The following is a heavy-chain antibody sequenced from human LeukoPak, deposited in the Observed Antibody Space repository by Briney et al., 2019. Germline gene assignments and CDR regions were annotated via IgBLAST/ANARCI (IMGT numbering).Heavy chain of an antibody. Sequence: SETLSLTCTASGGSISSHYWSWIRQPPGKGLEWIGYIYYSGSTNYNPSLKSRVTISVDTSKNQFSLKLSSVTAADTAVYYCAREVLSWFDPWGQGALVTVSS. CDR3: AREVLSWFDP. CDR1: GGSISSHY. V-gene: IGHV4-59*11. J-gene: IGHJ5*02. D-gene: IGHD3-16*01. CDR2: IYYSGST.